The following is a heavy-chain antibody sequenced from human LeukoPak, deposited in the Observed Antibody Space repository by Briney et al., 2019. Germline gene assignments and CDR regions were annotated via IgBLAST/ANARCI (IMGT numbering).Heavy chain of an antibody. CDR3: ARGLFHSYYYGSGSYSKGFDY. J-gene: IGHJ4*02. CDR1: GGSISSNY. CDR2: IYYSGST. V-gene: IGHV4-59*01. Sequence: ASETLSLTCTVSGGSISSNYWSWIRQPPGKGLEWIGYIYYSGSTNYNPSLKSRVTISVDTSKNQFSLKLSSVTAADTAVYYCARGLFHSYYYGSGSYSKGFDYWGQGTLVTVSS. D-gene: IGHD3-10*01.